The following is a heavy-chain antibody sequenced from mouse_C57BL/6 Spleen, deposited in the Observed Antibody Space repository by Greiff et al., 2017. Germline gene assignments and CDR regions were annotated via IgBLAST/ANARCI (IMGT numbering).Heavy chain of an antibody. Sequence: QVQLKESGPGLVQPSQSLSITCTVSGFSLTSYGVHWVRQSPGKGLEWLGVIWSGGSTDYNAAFISRRSISKDNSKSQVFFKMNSLKADDTAIYYCARKGGSSILDYWGQGTTLTVSS. CDR2: IWSGGST. CDR1: GFSLTSYG. J-gene: IGHJ2*01. D-gene: IGHD1-1*01. V-gene: IGHV2-2*01. CDR3: ARKGGSSILDY.